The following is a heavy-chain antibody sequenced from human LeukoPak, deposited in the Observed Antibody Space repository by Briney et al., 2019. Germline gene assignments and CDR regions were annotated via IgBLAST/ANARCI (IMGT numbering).Heavy chain of an antibody. V-gene: IGHV1-69*04. Sequence: ASVKVSCKASGGTFSSYAISWVRQGPGQGLEWMGRIIPILGIANYAQKFQGRVTITADKSTSTAYMELSSLRSEDTAVYYCARGSCSSTSCFWWYFDYWGQGTLVTVSS. J-gene: IGHJ4*02. CDR2: IIPILGIA. CDR1: GGTFSSYA. D-gene: IGHD2-2*01. CDR3: ARGSCSSTSCFWWYFDY.